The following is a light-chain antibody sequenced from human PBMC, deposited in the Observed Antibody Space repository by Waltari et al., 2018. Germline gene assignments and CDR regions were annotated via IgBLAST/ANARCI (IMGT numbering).Light chain of an antibody. Sequence: VVMTQSPATLSVYPGERATLSCRAIQSVNSNLAWYQQKPGQAPRLLIYGASTRATGIPARFSGSESGTVFTLTISSLQSEDFAVYYCQQYNNWPLTFGGGTKVEIK. J-gene: IGKJ4*01. CDR1: QSVNSN. CDR3: QQYNNWPLT. CDR2: GAS. V-gene: IGKV3-15*01.